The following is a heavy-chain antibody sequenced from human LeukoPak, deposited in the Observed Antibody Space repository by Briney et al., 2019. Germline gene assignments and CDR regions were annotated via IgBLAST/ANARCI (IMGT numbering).Heavy chain of an antibody. CDR3: ARGEGGYDSNDP. CDR2: IIPIFDTA. D-gene: IGHD5-12*01. V-gene: IGHV1-69*13. CDR1: GYSFTSYG. Sequence: GASVKVSCKASGYSFTSYGISWVRQAPGQGLEWMGWIIPIFDTANYAQKFQGRVTITADESTSTAYMELSSLRSEDTAVYYCARGEGGYDSNDPWGQGTLVTVSS. J-gene: IGHJ5*02.